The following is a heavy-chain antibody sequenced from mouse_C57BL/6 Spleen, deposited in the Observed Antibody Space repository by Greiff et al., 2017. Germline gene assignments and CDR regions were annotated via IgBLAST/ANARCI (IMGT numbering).Heavy chain of an antibody. CDR3: ARGGLPYAMDY. J-gene: IGHJ4*01. V-gene: IGHV5-17*01. CDR2: ISSGSSTI. CDR1: GFTFSDDG. D-gene: IGHD2-4*01. Sequence: EVKLVESGGGLVKPGGSLKLSCAASGFTFSDDGMHWVRQAPEKGLEWVAYISSGSSTIYYAATVKGRFTISRDNAKNTLFLQMTSLRSEATAMYYCARGGLPYAMDYWGQGASVTGSA.